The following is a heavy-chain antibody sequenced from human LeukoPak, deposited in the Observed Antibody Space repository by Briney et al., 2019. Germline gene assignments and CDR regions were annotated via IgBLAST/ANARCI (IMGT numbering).Heavy chain of an antibody. CDR3: AKGPGLYGTTQGWFDP. Sequence: GRSLRLSCAASGFTFDDYAMHWVRQAPGKGLEWVSGISWNSGSIGYADSVKGRFTISRDNAKNSLYLQMNSLRAEDTALYYCAKGPGLYGTTQGWFDPWGQGTLVTVSS. V-gene: IGHV3-9*01. J-gene: IGHJ5*02. CDR2: ISWNSGSI. D-gene: IGHD1-1*01. CDR1: GFTFDDYA.